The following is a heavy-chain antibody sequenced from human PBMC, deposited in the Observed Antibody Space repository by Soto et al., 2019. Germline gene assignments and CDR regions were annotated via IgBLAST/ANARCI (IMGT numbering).Heavy chain of an antibody. V-gene: IGHV3-33*01. Sequence: GGSLRLSCAASGFTFSSYGMHWVRQAPGKGLEWVAVIWYDGSNKYYADSVKGRFTISRDNSKNTLYLQMNSLRAEDTAVYYCAREAVINPLPYYYYGMDVWGQGTTVTVSS. CDR2: IWYDGSNK. D-gene: IGHD3-22*01. J-gene: IGHJ6*02. CDR1: GFTFSSYG. CDR3: AREAVINPLPYYYYGMDV.